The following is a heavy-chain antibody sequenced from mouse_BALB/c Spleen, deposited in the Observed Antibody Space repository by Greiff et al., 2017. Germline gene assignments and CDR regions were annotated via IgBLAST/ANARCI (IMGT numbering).Heavy chain of an antibody. Sequence: EVQLVESGGGLVQPKGSLKLSCAASGFTFNTYAMNWVRQAPGKGLEWVARIRSKSNNYATYYADSVKDRFTISRDDSQSMLYLQMNNLKTEDTAMYYCGRQTGSPFDYWGEGTTLTVSS. V-gene: IGHV10-1*02. CDR3: GRQTGSPFDY. CDR1: GFTFNTYA. CDR2: IRSKSNNYAT. D-gene: IGHD4-1*01. J-gene: IGHJ2*01.